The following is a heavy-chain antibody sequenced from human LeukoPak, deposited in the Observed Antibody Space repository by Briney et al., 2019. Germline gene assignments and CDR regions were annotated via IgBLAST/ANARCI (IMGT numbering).Heavy chain of an antibody. J-gene: IGHJ4*02. D-gene: IGHD3-22*01. CDR3: AKAGYYYYLDY. Sequence: GRSLRLSCAASGFTFSSYGMHWVRQAPGKGLEWVAVISYDGSNKYYADSVKGRFTISRDNSKNTLYLQMNSLRAEDTAVYYCAKAGYYYYLDYWGQGTLVTVSS. CDR2: ISYDGSNK. CDR1: GFTFSSYG. V-gene: IGHV3-30*18.